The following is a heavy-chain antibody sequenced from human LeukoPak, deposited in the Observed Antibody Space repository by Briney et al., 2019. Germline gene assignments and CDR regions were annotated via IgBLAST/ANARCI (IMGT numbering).Heavy chain of an antibody. V-gene: IGHV3-21*01. CDR1: GFTFSRYS. D-gene: IGHD2-21*02. Sequence: GGSLRLSRAASGFTFSRYSMNWVRQAPGKGLEWVSSISISSNYIYYADSVKGRFTISRDNAKNSLYLQMNSLRAEDTAVYYCARNPNLIVVVTAHFDYWGQGTLVTVSS. CDR3: ARNPNLIVVVTAHFDY. CDR2: ISISSNYI. J-gene: IGHJ4*02.